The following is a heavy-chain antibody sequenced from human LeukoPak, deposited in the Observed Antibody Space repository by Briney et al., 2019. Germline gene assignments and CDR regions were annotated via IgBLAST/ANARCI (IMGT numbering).Heavy chain of an antibody. Sequence: ASVKVSCKASGYTFTSYDINWVRQATGQGLEWMGWMNPNSGNTGYAQKFQGRVTMTRNTSISTAYMELSSLRSEDTAVYYCARGDFWSGYYGYWGQGTLVTVSS. J-gene: IGHJ4*02. D-gene: IGHD3-3*01. V-gene: IGHV1-8*01. CDR1: GYTFTSYD. CDR3: ARGDFWSGYYGY. CDR2: MNPNSGNT.